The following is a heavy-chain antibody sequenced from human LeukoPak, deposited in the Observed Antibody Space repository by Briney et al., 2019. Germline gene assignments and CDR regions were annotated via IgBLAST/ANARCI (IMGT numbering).Heavy chain of an antibody. CDR3: ARDTPLYYYDSSGYIDY. J-gene: IGHJ4*02. V-gene: IGHV1-2*02. Sequence: ASVKVSCKASGYTFTGYYMHWVRQAPGQGLEWVGWINPNSGGTNYAQKFQGRVTMTRDTSISTAYMELSRLRSDDTAVYYCARDTPLYYYDSSGYIDYWGQGTLVTVSS. D-gene: IGHD3-22*01. CDR2: INPNSGGT. CDR1: GYTFTGYY.